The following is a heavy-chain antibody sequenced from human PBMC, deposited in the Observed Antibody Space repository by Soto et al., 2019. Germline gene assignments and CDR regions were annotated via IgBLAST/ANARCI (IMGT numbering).Heavy chain of an antibody. CDR1: GYTFTSYG. V-gene: IGHV1-18*01. CDR3: ARGRDGDY. Sequence: QVHLVQSGAEVKKPGASVKVSCKASGYTFTSYGITWVRQAPGQGLEWMGWISAHNGNTDYAQKLQGRVIVTRDTSTSTAYMELRSPISDEPSVYYCARGRDGDYWGQGALVTVSS. J-gene: IGHJ4*02. D-gene: IGHD6-6*01. CDR2: ISAHNGNT.